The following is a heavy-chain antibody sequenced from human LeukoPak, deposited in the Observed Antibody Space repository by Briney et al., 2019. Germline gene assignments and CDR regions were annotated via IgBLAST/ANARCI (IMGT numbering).Heavy chain of an antibody. V-gene: IGHV3-23*01. CDR1: RFTFSSYW. CDR3: ASSGRDYYDSSGYPLGAFDI. Sequence: GGSLRLSCAASRFTFSSYWVSWVRQAPGKGLEWVSAISGSGGSTYYADSVKGRFTISRDNSKNTLYLQMNSLRAEDTAVYYCASSGRDYYDSSGYPLGAFDIWGQGTMVTVSS. J-gene: IGHJ3*02. D-gene: IGHD3-22*01. CDR2: ISGSGGST.